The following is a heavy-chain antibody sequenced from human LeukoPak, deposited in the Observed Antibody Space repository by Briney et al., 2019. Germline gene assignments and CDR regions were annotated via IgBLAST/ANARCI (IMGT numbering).Heavy chain of an antibody. J-gene: IGHJ5*02. CDR3: ARKYYDFWSGYYGPSNWFDP. D-gene: IGHD3-3*01. CDR1: GGSISSSNW. CDR2: IYHSGST. V-gene: IGHV4-4*02. Sequence: SGTLSLTCAVSGGSISSSNWWSWVRQPPGKGLEWIGEIYHSGSTNYNPSLKSRITISVDKSKNQFSLKLSSVTAADTAVYYCARKYYDFWSGYYGPSNWFDPWGQGTLVTVSS.